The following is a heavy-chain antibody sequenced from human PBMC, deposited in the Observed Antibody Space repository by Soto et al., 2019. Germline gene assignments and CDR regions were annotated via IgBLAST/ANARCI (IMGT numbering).Heavy chain of an antibody. D-gene: IGHD3-3*01. CDR3: ARHRNFWSGYSDYYYYMDV. CDR2: IYYSGST. V-gene: IGHV4-59*08. J-gene: IGHJ6*03. Sequence: SETLSLTCTVSGGSISSYYWSWIRQPPGKGLEWIGYIYYSGSTNYNPSLKSRVTISVDTSKDQFSLKLSSVTAADTAVYYCARHRNFWSGYSDYYYYMDVWGKGTTVPSP. CDR1: GGSISSYY.